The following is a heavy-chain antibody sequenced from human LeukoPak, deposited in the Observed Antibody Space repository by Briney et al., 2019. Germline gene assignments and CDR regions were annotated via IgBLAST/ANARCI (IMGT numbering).Heavy chain of an antibody. CDR3: ARGYTSAWYPFDY. D-gene: IGHD6-19*01. CDR2: TGNKANSYTT. CDR1: GFTFSDHY. V-gene: IGHV3-72*01. J-gene: IGHJ4*02. Sequence: GGSLRLSCAASGFTFSDHYMDWVRQAPGKGLEWVGRTGNKANSYTTEYAASVKGRFTISRDDSKNSLFLQMNSLKSEDTAVYYCARGYTSAWYPFDYWGQGTLVTVSS.